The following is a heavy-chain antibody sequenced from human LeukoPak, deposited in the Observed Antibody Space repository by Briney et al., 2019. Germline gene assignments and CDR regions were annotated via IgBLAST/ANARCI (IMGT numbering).Heavy chain of an antibody. CDR2: IYHSGST. V-gene: IGHV4-38-2*02. D-gene: IGHD2-2*01. CDR1: GYSISSGHC. CDR3: ARDNTLVVPRSGFDL. J-gene: IGHJ2*01. Sequence: PSETLSLTCTVSGYSISSGHCWGWIRQPPGKGLEWIGSIYHSGSTYYNPSLKSRVTISVDTSKNQFSLKLSSVAAADTAVYYCARDNTLVVPRSGFDLWGRGTLVTVSS.